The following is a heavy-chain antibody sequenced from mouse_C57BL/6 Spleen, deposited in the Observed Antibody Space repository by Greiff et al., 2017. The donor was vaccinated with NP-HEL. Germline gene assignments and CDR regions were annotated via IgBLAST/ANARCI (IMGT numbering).Heavy chain of an antibody. J-gene: IGHJ1*03. CDR3: TRDCGNYRVFDV. D-gene: IGHD2-1*01. V-gene: IGHV5-9-1*02. Sequence: EVQLVESGEGLVKPGGSLKLSCAASGFTFSSYAMSWVRQTPEKRLEWVAYISSGGDYIYYADTVKGRFTISKDNARNTLYLQMSSLKSEDTAMYYCTRDCGNYRVFDVWGTGTTVTVSS. CDR1: GFTFSSYA. CDR2: ISSGGDYI.